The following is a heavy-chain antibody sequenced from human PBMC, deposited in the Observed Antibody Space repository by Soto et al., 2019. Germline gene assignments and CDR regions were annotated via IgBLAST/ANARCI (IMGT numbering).Heavy chain of an antibody. V-gene: IGHV1-69*08. Sequence: QVQLVQSGPEVKKSGSSVKVSCKLSGGTFTTDTISWLRRAPGQGLEWMGRIIPILGTGNYAQKFQGRVTITEEKYTKTGYMELSRLTSEDTAVYYCAREEGYYNIGKFPSYHLAVWGKGTTVTV. J-gene: IGHJ6*03. CDR2: IIPILGTG. CDR3: AREEGYYNIGKFPSYHLAV. CDR1: GGTFTTDT. D-gene: IGHD3-10*01.